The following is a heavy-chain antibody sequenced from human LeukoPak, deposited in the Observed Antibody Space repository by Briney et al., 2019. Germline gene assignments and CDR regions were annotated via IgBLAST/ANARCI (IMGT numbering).Heavy chain of an antibody. CDR3: ARGTGDYPYYFDY. CDR2: MHFSGAT. D-gene: IGHD2-8*02. Sequence: SETLSLTCTVSGDSIGRYFWSWIRQSPTKGVEWLGYMHFSGATNYNPSLRSRVTISVDTSKKEFSLKLTSVTAADTAVYFCARGTGDYPYYFDYWGQGILVTVYS. CDR1: GDSIGRYF. V-gene: IGHV4-59*01. J-gene: IGHJ4*02.